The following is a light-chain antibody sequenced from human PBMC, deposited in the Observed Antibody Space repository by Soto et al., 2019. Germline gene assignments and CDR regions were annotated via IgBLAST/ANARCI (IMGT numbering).Light chain of an antibody. V-gene: IGLV4-60*02. CDR2: LDRSGSY. CDR1: SGHSTYI. CDR3: ETWYSNTHKV. J-gene: IGLJ3*02. Sequence: QSVLTQSYSASASLGSSVKLTCILSSGHSTYIIAWHQQQPGKAPRFLMTLDRSGSYNRGSGVPDRFSGSSSGADRYLTISNLQFEDEGDYYCETWYSNTHKVFGGGTQLTVL.